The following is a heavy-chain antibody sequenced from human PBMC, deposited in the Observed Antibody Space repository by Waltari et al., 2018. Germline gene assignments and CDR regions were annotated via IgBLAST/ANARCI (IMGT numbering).Heavy chain of an antibody. V-gene: IGHV4-38-2*02. CDR1: AYSISSTYC. D-gene: IGHD5-12*01. CDR3: ARESSATDYYMDV. J-gene: IGHJ6*03. Sequence: QVQLQESGPGLVKPSEALSLTCAVSAYSISSTYCWGWIRQPPGKGLEWIGSICHSGSTYFNPALKGRVSISVDTSKNQFPLKLSSVTAADTAVYYCARESSATDYYMDVWGKGTTVTVSS. CDR2: ICHSGST.